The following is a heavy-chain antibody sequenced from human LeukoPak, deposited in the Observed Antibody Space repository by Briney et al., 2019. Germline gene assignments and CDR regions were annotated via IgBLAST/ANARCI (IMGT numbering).Heavy chain of an antibody. CDR1: GFTFSSYS. J-gene: IGHJ4*02. Sequence: GGSLRLSCAASGFTFSSYSMNWVRQAPGKGLEWVSSISSSSSYIYYADSVKGRFTISRDNAKNSLYLQMNSLRAEDTAVYYCASYYDSSSSDLFYYWGQGTLVTVSS. V-gene: IGHV3-21*01. D-gene: IGHD6-6*01. CDR3: ASYYDSSSSDLFYY. CDR2: ISSSSSYI.